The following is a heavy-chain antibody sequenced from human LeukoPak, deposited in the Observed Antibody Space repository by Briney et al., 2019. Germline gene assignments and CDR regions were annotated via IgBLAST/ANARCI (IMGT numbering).Heavy chain of an antibody. CDR1: GGSISSYY. J-gene: IGHJ4*02. CDR2: IYYSGST. CDR3: ARSVSGGPPFFDY. D-gene: IGHD4-11*01. Sequence: PSETLALTCTVSGGSISSYYWSWIRQPPGKGLEWIGYIYYSGSTNYNPSLKSRVTISVDTSKNQFSLKLSSVTAADTAVYYCARSVSGGPPFFDYWGQGTLVTVSS. V-gene: IGHV4-59*01.